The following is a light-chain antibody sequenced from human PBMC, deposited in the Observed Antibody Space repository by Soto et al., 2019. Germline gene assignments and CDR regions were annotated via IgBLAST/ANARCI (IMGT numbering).Light chain of an antibody. V-gene: IGKV3D-15*01. CDR2: GAS. CDR3: QQYYSFPLT. CDR1: HSVIIN. Sequence: EIVMTQSPATLSVSPGERATLSCRASHSVIINLAWYQQKPGQAHRLLIYGASSRATGIPDRFSGSGSGTDFTLTISCLQSEDFATYYCQQYYSFPLTFGGGTKVDI. J-gene: IGKJ4*01.